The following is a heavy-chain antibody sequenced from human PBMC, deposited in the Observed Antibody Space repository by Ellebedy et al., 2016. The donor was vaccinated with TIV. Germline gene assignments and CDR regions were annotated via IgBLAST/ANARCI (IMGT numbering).Heavy chain of an antibody. J-gene: IGHJ4*02. CDR1: GFTFTTYW. Sequence: PGGSLRLSCAASGFTFTTYWMSWVRQAPGKGLEWVANMNQVGSEKYYVDSVKGRFTISRDNAQNSLYLHMNNLRAEDTAVYYCAGDPNSPGDTGYGDYWGQGVVVTVSS. D-gene: IGHD5-12*01. CDR3: AGDPNSPGDTGYGDY. V-gene: IGHV3-7*03. CDR2: MNQVGSEK.